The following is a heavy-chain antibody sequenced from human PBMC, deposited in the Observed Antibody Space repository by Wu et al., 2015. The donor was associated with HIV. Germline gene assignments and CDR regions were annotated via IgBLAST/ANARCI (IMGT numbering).Heavy chain of an antibody. CDR2: SDT. D-gene: IGHD2-8*01. V-gene: IGHV1-2*02. CDR1: GYTFTGHY. J-gene: IGHJ4*02. CDR3: VRVEGGGSNEAFDY. Sequence: QVQLVQSGAEVKKPGASVKVSCKASGYTFTGHYMHWVRQAPGQGLEWMGSDTDYAPKFQGRLTITRDTSLSVAYMDLRTLTSEDTAIYYCVRVEGGGSNEAFDYWGQGTLVTVSS.